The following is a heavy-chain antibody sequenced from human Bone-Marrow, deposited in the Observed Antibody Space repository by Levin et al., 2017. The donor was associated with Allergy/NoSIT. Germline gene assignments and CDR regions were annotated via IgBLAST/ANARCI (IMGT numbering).Heavy chain of an antibody. CDR3: AKVEGIAAAGPKHYYYGMDV. D-gene: IGHD6-13*01. J-gene: IGHJ6*02. Sequence: HAGGSLRLSCAASGFTFSSYGMHWVRQAPGKGLEWVAVISYDGSNKYYADSVKGRFTISRDNSKNTLYLQMNSLRAEDTAVYYCAKVEGIAAAGPKHYYYGMDVWGQGTTVTVSS. CDR2: ISYDGSNK. V-gene: IGHV3-30*18. CDR1: GFTFSSYG.